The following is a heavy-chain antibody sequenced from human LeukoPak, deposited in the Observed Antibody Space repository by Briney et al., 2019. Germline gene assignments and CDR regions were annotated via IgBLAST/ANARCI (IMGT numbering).Heavy chain of an antibody. V-gene: IGHV3-23*01. D-gene: IGHD3-3*01. Sequence: QPGGSLRLSCAASGFTFSSYAMSWARQAPGKGLEWVSAISGSGGSTYYADSVKGRFTISRDNSKNTLYLQMNSLRAEDTAVYYCAKGDFWSGYYPMHFDYWGQGTLVTVSS. J-gene: IGHJ4*02. CDR1: GFTFSSYA. CDR3: AKGDFWSGYYPMHFDY. CDR2: ISGSGGST.